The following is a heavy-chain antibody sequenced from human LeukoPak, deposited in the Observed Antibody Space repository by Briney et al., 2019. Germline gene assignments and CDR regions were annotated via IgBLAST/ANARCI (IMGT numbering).Heavy chain of an antibody. V-gene: IGHV3-48*01. CDR1: GFTFSSYS. CDR3: AREPNDYSNYNWFDP. D-gene: IGHD4-11*01. CDR2: ISSSSSTI. J-gene: IGHJ5*02. Sequence: GGSLRLSCAASGFTFSSYSMNWVRQAPGKGLEWVSYISSSSSTIYYADSVKGRFTISRDNAKNSLYLQMNSLRAEDTAVYYCAREPNDYSNYNWFDPWGQGTLVTVSS.